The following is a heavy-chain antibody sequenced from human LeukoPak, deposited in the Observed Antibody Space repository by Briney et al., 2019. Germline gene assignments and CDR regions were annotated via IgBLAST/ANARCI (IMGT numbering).Heavy chain of an antibody. V-gene: IGHV3-48*04. Sequence: GGSLRLSCAASGFTFSSYSMNWVRQAPGKGLEWVSYISSSGSTIYYADSVKGRFTISRDNAKNSLYLQMNSLRAEDTAVYYCARDLAPTIAVAGRDYWGQGTLVTVSS. CDR1: GFTFSSYS. D-gene: IGHD6-19*01. CDR2: ISSSGSTI. J-gene: IGHJ4*02. CDR3: ARDLAPTIAVAGRDY.